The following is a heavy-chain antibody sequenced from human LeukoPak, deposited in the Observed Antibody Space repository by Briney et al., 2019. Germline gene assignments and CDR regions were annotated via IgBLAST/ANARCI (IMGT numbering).Heavy chain of an antibody. CDR1: GFTFSSYA. CDR2: ISGSGGST. CDR3: AKGGRYSGYDYASYYYGTDV. V-gene: IGHV3-23*01. J-gene: IGHJ6*02. D-gene: IGHD5-12*01. Sequence: GGSLRLSCAASGFTFSSYAMSWVRQAPGKGLEWVSAISGSGGSTYYADSVKGRFTISRDNSKNTLYLQMNSLRAEDTAVYYCAKGGRYSGYDYASYYYGTDVWGQGTTVTVSS.